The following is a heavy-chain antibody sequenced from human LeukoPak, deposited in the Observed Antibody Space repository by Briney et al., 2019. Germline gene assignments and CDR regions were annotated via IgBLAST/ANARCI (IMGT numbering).Heavy chain of an antibody. Sequence: SETLTLTCTASGGTFSSDSWSWIRQSPGKGLEWIGYCHYSGSTNSNPHLNGRVTFSVDRPRNQFSLKLTSVTAADTAVYYCARHSPRFLEYLDYWGQGTLVAVSS. D-gene: IGHD3-3*01. V-gene: IGHV4-59*08. CDR1: GGTFSSDS. J-gene: IGHJ4*02. CDR2: CHYSGST. CDR3: ARHSPRFLEYLDY.